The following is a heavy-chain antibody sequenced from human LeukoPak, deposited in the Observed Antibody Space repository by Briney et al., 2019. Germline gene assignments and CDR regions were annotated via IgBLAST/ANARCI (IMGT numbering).Heavy chain of an antibody. CDR1: GGSISSSHYY. V-gene: IGHV4-61*05. D-gene: IGHD3-10*01. CDR3: ARNLWFGESSDAFYI. Sequence: SETLSLTCTVSGGSISSSHYYWGWIRQPPGKGLEWIGYIYYSGNTNYNPSLKSRVSISVDKSKNQFSLKLSSVTAADTAVYYCARNLWFGESSDAFYIWGQGTMVTVSS. CDR2: IYYSGNT. J-gene: IGHJ3*02.